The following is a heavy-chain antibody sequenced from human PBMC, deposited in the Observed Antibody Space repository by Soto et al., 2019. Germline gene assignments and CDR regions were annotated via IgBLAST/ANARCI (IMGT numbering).Heavy chain of an antibody. V-gene: IGHV3-7*01. CDR3: ARDSAAMAPYYYYGMDV. Sequence: PGGSLRLSCAASGFTFSSYWMSWVRQAPGKELKWVANIKQDGSEKYYVDSVKGRFTISRDNAKNSLYLQMNSLRAEDTAVYYCARDSAAMAPYYYYGMDVWGQGTTVTVSS. CDR2: IKQDGSEK. J-gene: IGHJ6*02. D-gene: IGHD5-18*01. CDR1: GFTFSSYW.